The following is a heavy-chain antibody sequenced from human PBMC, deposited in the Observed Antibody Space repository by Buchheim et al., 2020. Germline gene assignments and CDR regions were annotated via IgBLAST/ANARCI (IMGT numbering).Heavy chain of an antibody. CDR1: GFTFSSYE. CDR2: ISSSGSTI. J-gene: IGHJ3*02. Sequence: EVQLVESGGGLVQPGGSLRLSCAASGFTFSSYEMNWVRQAPGKGLEWVSYISSSGSTIYYADSVKGRFTISRDNAKTSLSLPMNSLRAEDTAVYYCARDFWSGSDDAFDIWGQGT. V-gene: IGHV3-48*03. CDR3: ARDFWSGSDDAFDI. D-gene: IGHD3-3*01.